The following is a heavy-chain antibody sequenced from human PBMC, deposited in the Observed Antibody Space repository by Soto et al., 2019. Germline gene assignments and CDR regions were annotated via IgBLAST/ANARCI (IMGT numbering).Heavy chain of an antibody. CDR2: IRGTGGET. V-gene: IGHV3-23*01. D-gene: IGHD2-21*01. CDR1: GFTFRNFV. J-gene: IGHJ4*02. Sequence: EVQLLESGGGIVQPGGSLRVSCVASGFTFRNFVMSWVRQAPGKGLEWVSAIRGTGGETFYADSVKGRFTISRDNSKNTLYLQMNSLRDEDTALCFCAQDRGWWVVSTSHDYWGQGTLVTVSS. CDR3: AQDRGWWVVSTSHDY.